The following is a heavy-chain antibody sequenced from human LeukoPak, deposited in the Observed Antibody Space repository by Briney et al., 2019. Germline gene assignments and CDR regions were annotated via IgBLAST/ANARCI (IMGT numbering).Heavy chain of an antibody. D-gene: IGHD3-9*01. CDR3: ARDHELRYFDWEAYYYYMDV. Sequence: ASVKVSCKASGYTFTSYGISWVRQAPGQGLEWMGWISAYNGNTNYAQKFQGRVTMTTDTSTSTAYMELRSLRSDDTAVYYCARDHELRYFDWEAYYYYMDVWGKGTTVTVSS. J-gene: IGHJ6*03. CDR1: GYTFTSYG. V-gene: IGHV1-18*01. CDR2: ISAYNGNT.